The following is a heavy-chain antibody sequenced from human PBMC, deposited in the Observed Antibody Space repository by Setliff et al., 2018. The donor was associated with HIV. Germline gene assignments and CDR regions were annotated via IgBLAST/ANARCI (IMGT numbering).Heavy chain of an antibody. CDR3: ARNPQPTGTPDYYYYYGMDV. Sequence: SVKVSCKTTGGTFNIFSITWVRQAPGQGLEWMGGIIPVFGPPNYAKKFQFRLTITADESTNTAYMELSSLRSEDTAVYYCARNPQPTGTPDYYYYYGMDVWGHGSTVTVS. J-gene: IGHJ6*02. D-gene: IGHD1-1*01. CDR1: GGTFNIFS. CDR2: IIPVFGPP. V-gene: IGHV1-69*13.